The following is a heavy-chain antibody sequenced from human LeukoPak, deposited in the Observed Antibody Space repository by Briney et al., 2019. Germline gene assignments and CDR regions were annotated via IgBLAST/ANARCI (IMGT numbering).Heavy chain of an antibody. V-gene: IGHV4-39*01. CDR3: ARQGGSPDWFDP. CDR2: IYYSGST. CDR1: GGSISSSAFY. D-gene: IGHD1-26*01. Sequence: SETLSLTCAVSGGSISSSAFYWGWIRQPPGKELEWIANIYYSGSTYYNPSLKSRVTISVDTSKNRFSLKLNSVTAADTAVYYCARQGGSPDWFDPWGQGTLVTVSS. J-gene: IGHJ5*02.